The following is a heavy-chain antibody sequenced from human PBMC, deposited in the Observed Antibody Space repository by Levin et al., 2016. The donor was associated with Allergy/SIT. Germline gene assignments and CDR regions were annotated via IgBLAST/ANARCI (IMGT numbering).Heavy chain of an antibody. Sequence: ASVKVSCKASGYTFTSYGISWVRQAPGQGLEWMGWINAGNGNTKYSQKFQGRVTITRDTSASTAYMELSSLRSEDTAVYYCGALVVAATRGPTNYYYGMDVWGQGTTVTVSS. CDR3: GALVVAATRGPTNYYYGMDV. D-gene: IGHD2-15*01. V-gene: IGHV1-18*04. CDR2: INAGNGNT. CDR1: GYTFTSYG. J-gene: IGHJ6*02.